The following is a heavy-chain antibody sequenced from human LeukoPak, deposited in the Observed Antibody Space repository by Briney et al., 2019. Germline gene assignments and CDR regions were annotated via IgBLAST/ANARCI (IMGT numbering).Heavy chain of an antibody. V-gene: IGHV4-4*07. CDR1: GGSISSYY. CDR2: IYTSEST. CDR3: ARDTIATRRMDV. J-gene: IGHJ6*04. Sequence: SETLSLTCTVSGGSISSYYWSWIRQPAGKGLEWIGRIYTSESTNYNPSLKSRVTMSVDTSKNQFSLKLSSVTAADTAVYYCARDTIATRRMDVWGKGITVTVSS. D-gene: IGHD6-6*01.